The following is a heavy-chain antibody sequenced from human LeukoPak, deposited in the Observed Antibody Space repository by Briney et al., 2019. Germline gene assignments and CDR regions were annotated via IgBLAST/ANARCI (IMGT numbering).Heavy chain of an antibody. CDR3: ARHRMLVGRGAFDI. D-gene: IGHD3-22*01. Sequence: SETLSLTCAVSGGSISSSSYYWGWIRQPPGKGLEWIGSIYYSGSTYYNPSLKSRVTISVDTSKNQFSLKLSSVTAADTAVYYCARHRMLVGRGAFDIWGQGTMVTVSS. J-gene: IGHJ3*02. CDR2: IYYSGST. V-gene: IGHV4-39*01. CDR1: GGSISSSSYY.